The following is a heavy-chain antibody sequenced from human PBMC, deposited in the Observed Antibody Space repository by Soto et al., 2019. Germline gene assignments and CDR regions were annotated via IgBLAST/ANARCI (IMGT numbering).Heavy chain of an antibody. J-gene: IGHJ5*02. CDR1: GGTFSSYA. D-gene: IGHD6-13*01. V-gene: IGHV1-69*13. Sequence: ASVKVSCKASGGTFSSYAISWVRQAPGQGLEWMGGIIPIFGTANYAQKFQGRVTITADESTSTAYMELSSLRSEDTAVYYCAREVVAAASSNWFDPWGQGTLVTVSS. CDR3: AREVVAAASSNWFDP. CDR2: IIPIFGTA.